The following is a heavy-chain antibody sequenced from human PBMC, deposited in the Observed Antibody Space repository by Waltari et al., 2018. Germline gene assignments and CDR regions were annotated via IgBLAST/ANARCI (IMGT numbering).Heavy chain of an antibody. V-gene: IGHV4-39*01. CDR1: GGSISSSSYY. D-gene: IGHD6-6*01. J-gene: IGHJ3*02. Sequence: QLQLQESGPGLVKPSETLSLTCTVSGGSISSSSYYWGWIRQPPGKGLEWIGSIYYSGSTYYNPSLKSRVTISVDTSKNQFSLKLSSVTAADTAVYYCARLKSIAARYDAFDIWGQGTMVTVSS. CDR3: ARLKSIAARYDAFDI. CDR2: IYYSGST.